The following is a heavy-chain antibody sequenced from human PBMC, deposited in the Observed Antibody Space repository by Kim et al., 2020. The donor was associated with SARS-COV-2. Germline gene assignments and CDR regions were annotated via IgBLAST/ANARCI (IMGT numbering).Heavy chain of an antibody. V-gene: IGHV4-34*01. CDR2: INHSGST. D-gene: IGHD3-3*01. J-gene: IGHJ6*02. CDR3: ARGRGRFLEWYYYYGMDV. CDR1: GGSFSGYY. Sequence: SETLSLTCAVYGGSFSGYYWSWIRQPPGKGLEWIGEINHSGSTNYNPSLKSRVTISVDTSKNQFSLKLSSVTAADTAVYYCARGRGRFLEWYYYYGMDVWGQGTTVTVSS.